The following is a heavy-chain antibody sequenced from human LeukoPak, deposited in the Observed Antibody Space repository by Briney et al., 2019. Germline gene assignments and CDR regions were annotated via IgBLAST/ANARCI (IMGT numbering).Heavy chain of an antibody. D-gene: IGHD2/OR15-2a*01. V-gene: IGHV3-7*03. CDR1: GYTFYNYA. CDR2: IKHGGGEK. Sequence: GGSLRLSCAASGYTFYNYAVTWVRQAPGKGLEWVANIKHGGGEKYYVDSVKGRFTISRDNAKNSLYLQMNSLRAEDTAVYYCARDNSLWGYFSGLYFDYWGQGTLVTVSS. CDR3: ARDNSLWGYFSGLYFDY. J-gene: IGHJ4*02.